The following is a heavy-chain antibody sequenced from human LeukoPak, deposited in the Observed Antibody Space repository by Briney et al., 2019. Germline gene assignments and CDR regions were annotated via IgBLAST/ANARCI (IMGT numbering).Heavy chain of an antibody. CDR2: ISAYNGNT. Sequence: ASVKVSCKASGYTFTIFGISWVRQAPGQGLEWMGWISAYNGNTNYAQRLQGRVTMTTDTSTTTAYMELRSLTSDDTAVYYCARDRAPWGGQLPHHMDVWGKGTTVTVSS. CDR3: ARDRAPWGGQLPHHMDV. J-gene: IGHJ6*03. CDR1: GYTFTIFG. V-gene: IGHV1-18*01. D-gene: IGHD2-2*01.